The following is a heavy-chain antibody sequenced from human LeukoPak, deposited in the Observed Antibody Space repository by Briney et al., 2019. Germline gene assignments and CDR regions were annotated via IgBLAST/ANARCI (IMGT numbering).Heavy chain of an antibody. CDR3: ARDPNGDYIGAFDF. CDR1: GFTFNNYA. J-gene: IGHJ3*01. V-gene: IGHV3-23*01. CDR2: ITGGGRT. Sequence: GGSLRLSCAASGFTFNNYAMMWVPQAQGQGLEWVSAITGGGRTYYADSGKGRFTICRDKCKITLYLQMNSLRAEDTALYFCARDPNGDYIGAFDFLGQGTVVTVSS. D-gene: IGHD4-17*01.